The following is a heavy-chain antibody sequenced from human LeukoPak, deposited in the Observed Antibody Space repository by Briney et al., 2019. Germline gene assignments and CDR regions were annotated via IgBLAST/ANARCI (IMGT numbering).Heavy chain of an antibody. CDR2: INPNSGGT. CDR1: GYTFTGYY. J-gene: IGHJ5*02. CDR3: ATGYYDFWSGYPLGP. Sequence: ASVKVSCKASGYTFTGYYMHWVRQAPGQGLEWMGWINPNSGGTNYAQKFQGRVTMTRDTSISTAYMELSRLRSDDTAVYYCATGYYDFWSGYPLGPWGQGTLVTVSS. V-gene: IGHV1-2*02. D-gene: IGHD3-3*01.